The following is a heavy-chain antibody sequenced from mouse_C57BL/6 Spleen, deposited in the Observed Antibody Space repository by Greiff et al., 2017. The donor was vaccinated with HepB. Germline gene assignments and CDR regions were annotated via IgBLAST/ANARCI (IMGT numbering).Heavy chain of an antibody. CDR1: GYSITSGYY. CDR2: ISYDGSN. V-gene: IGHV3-6*01. J-gene: IGHJ1*03. Sequence: ESGPGLVKPSQSLSLTCSVPGYSITSGYYWNWIRQFPGNKLEWMGYISYDGSNNYNPSLKNRISITRDTSKNQFFLKLNSVTTEDTATYYCARLRRDYWYFDVWGTGTTVTVSS. D-gene: IGHD2-12*01. CDR3: ARLRRDYWYFDV.